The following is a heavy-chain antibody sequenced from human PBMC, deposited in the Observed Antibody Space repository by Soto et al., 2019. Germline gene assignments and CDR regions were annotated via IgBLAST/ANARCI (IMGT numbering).Heavy chain of an antibody. CDR3: ARWGTTGGLDV. CDR1: GFTFRSFV. V-gene: IGHV3-30*19. CDR2: TSYDGTNK. Sequence: QVQLVESGGGVVQPGTSLRLSCVGSGFTFRSFVIHWVRQAPGRGLEWVALTSYDGTNKYFGASGKGRFTISRDNSRNTVDLQMDSLRLEDTALYYCARWGTTGGLDVWGQGTLVSVSS. J-gene: IGHJ4*02. D-gene: IGHD3-16*01.